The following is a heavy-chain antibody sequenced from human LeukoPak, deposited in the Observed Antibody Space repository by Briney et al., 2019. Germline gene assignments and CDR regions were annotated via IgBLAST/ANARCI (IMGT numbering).Heavy chain of an antibody. CDR3: ARHRYTEGGEDY. J-gene: IGHJ4*02. CDR2: IYYSGST. V-gene: IGHV4-59*08. D-gene: IGHD2-21*01. CDR1: GGSISNYF. Sequence: PSETLSLTCTVSGGSISNYFWSWIRQPPGKGLEWIGYIYYSGSTNYNPSLKSRVTILVDTSKNQFSLELNSVTAADTAVYYCARHRYTEGGEDYWGQGTLVTVSS.